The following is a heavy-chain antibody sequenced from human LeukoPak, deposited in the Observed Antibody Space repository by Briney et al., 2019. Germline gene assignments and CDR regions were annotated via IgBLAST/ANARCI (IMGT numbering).Heavy chain of an antibody. CDR2: IVPLFGTS. Sequence: SVKVSCKASGGTFINFTSSWVRQAPGQGLEWVGRIVPLFGTSYYSEEFQGKVTITADKSTSTVYLEFISLTSDDTAVYYCVRGPDAATGTYWGQGTLVSVPS. V-gene: IGHV1-69*08. CDR1: GGTFINFT. CDR3: VRGPDAATGTY. D-gene: IGHD1-1*01. J-gene: IGHJ4*02.